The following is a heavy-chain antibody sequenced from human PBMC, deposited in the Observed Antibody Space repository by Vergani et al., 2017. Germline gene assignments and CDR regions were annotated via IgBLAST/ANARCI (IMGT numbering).Heavy chain of an antibody. J-gene: IGHJ4*02. CDR2: IRNSGNTI. CDR1: GFSFSDHY. CDR3: ASNPRLGGDVVDS. Sequence: QVQLVESGGGLVKPGGSLRLSCAASGFSFSDHYMTWIRQAPGKGLEWVSYIRNSGNTIEYADSVKGRFSISRDNAKSSLFLQMDSLRAEDTAVYFCASNPRLGGDVVDSWGQGTLVTVSS. D-gene: IGHD3-16*01. V-gene: IGHV3-11*01.